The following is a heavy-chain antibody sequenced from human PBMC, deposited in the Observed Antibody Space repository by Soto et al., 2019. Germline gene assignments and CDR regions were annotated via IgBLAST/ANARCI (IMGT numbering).Heavy chain of an antibody. CDR3: ARDSRRVAVAGTGHYYYYYGMDV. Sequence: TLCLPCPVSGGSISSYYGSWIRQPPGKGLEWIGYIYYSGSTNYNPSLKSRVTISVDTSKNQFSLKLSSVTAADTAVYYCARDSRRVAVAGTGHYYYYYGMDVWGQGTTVTVSS. J-gene: IGHJ6*02. CDR2: IYYSGST. CDR1: GGSISSYY. D-gene: IGHD6-19*01. V-gene: IGHV4-59*01.